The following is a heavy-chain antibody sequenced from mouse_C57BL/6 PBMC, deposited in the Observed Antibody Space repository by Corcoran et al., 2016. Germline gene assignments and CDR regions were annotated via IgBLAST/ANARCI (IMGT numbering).Heavy chain of an antibody. CDR1: GFNIKDYY. J-gene: IGHJ4*01. Sequence: EVQLQQSGAELVRPGASVKLSCTASGFNIKDYYMHWVKQRPEQGLEWIGRIDPEDGDTEYAPKFQGKATMTADTSSNTAYLQLSSLTSEDTAVYYCTTCGSSGYRYYYAMDYWGQGTSVTVSS. CDR3: TTCGSSGYRYYYAMDY. CDR2: IDPEDGDT. V-gene: IGHV14-1*01. D-gene: IGHD3-2*02.